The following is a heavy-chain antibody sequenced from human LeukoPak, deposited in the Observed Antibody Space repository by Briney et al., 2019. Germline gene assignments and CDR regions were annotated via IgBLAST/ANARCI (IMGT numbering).Heavy chain of an antibody. CDR2: IIPIFGTA. J-gene: IGHJ3*02. CDR3: ARDMSGSDDAFDI. CDR1: GGTFSSYA. Sequence: SVKVSCKAPGGTFSSYAISWVRQAPGQGLEWMGGIIPIFGTANYAQKFQGRVTITADNSTSTAYMELSSLRSEDTAVYYCARDMSGSDDAFDIWGQGTMVTVSS. V-gene: IGHV1-69*06. D-gene: IGHD3-3*01.